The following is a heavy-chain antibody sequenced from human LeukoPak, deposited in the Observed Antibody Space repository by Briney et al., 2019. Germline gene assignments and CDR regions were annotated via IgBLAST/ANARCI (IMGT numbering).Heavy chain of an antibody. V-gene: IGHV4-61*02. J-gene: IGHJ6*03. Sequence: SETLSLTCTVSGGSISSGSYYWSWIRQPAGKGLEWIGRIYTSGSTNYNPSLKSRVTISVDTSKNQFSLKLSSVTAADTAVYYCARDRRYDFWSGEWEGHYYYMDVWGEGTTVTVSS. D-gene: IGHD3-3*01. CDR2: IYTSGST. CDR1: GGSISSGSYY. CDR3: ARDRRYDFWSGEWEGHYYYMDV.